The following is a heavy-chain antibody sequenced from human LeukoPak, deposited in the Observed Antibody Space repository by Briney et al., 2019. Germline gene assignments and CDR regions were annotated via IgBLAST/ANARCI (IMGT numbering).Heavy chain of an antibody. J-gene: IGHJ2*01. CDR2: IYGDIT. D-gene: IGHD2-2*02. CDR1: GFTSSNYA. V-gene: IGHV3-23*01. CDR3: AKALYNWYFDL. Sequence: PGGSLRLSCAGSGFTSSNYAMVWVRQAPGKGLDWVSGIYGDITFDADSVKGRFTISRDDSKNTLFLQMNSLRADDTAFYYCAKALYNWYFDLWGRGTLVTVSS.